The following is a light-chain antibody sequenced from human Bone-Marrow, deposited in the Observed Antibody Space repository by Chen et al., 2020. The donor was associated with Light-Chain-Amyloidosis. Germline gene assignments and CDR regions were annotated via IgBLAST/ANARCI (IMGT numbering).Light chain of an antibody. CDR1: QGISSY. CDR2: AAS. CDR3: QQYYSYPRT. V-gene: IGKV1-8*01. Sequence: AIRMTQSPSSFSASTGDRVTITCRASQGISSYLAWYQQKPGKVPKLLIYAASTLQSGVPSRFSGGGSGTDFTLTISCLQSEDFATYYCQQYYSYPRTFGGGTKVEIK. J-gene: IGKJ4*01.